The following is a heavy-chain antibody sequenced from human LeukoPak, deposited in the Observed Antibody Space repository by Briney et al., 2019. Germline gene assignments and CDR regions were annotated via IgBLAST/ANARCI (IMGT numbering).Heavy chain of an antibody. Sequence: SETLSLTCTVSGGSISSYYWGWIRQPPGKGLEWIGSIYYSGSTYYNPSLKSRVTISVDTSKNQFSLKLSSVTAADTAVYYCARDRRVSSVAGTGGWFDPWGQGTLVTVSS. J-gene: IGHJ5*02. CDR2: IYYSGST. CDR1: GGSISSYY. V-gene: IGHV4-39*07. CDR3: ARDRRVSSVAGTGGWFDP. D-gene: IGHD6-19*01.